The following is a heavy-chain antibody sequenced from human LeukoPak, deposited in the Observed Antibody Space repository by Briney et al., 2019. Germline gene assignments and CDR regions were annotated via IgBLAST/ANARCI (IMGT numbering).Heavy chain of an antibody. CDR3: AKGAAAGIRGYFDY. CDR1: GFTFDDYA. D-gene: IGHD6-25*01. V-gene: IGHV3-9*01. CDR2: ISYNRDGI. Sequence: GRSLRLSCVASGFTFDDYAMHWVRQAPRKGLEWVSGISYNRDGIGYADSVKGRFTVSRDNAKNSLYLQMNSLRSEDTALYYCAKGAAAGIRGYFDYWGQGILVTVSS. J-gene: IGHJ4*02.